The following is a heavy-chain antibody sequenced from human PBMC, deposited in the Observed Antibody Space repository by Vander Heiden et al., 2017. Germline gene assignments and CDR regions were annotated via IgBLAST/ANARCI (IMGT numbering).Heavy chain of an antibody. Sequence: QVQLVQSGAAVKTPGASVKVSCQASGYTFTGYYMHWVRQAPGQGLEWMGWINPNSGGTNYAQKVQGRVTMTRDTSISTAYMELSRLRSDDTAVYYCARASRYDYVWGDYWGQGTLVTVSS. V-gene: IGHV1-2*02. CDR1: GYTFTGYY. CDR3: ARASRYDYVWGDY. J-gene: IGHJ4*02. D-gene: IGHD3-16*01. CDR2: INPNSGGT.